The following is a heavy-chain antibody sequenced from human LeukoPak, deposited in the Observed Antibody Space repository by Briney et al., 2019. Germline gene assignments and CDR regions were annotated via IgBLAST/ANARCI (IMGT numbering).Heavy chain of an antibody. CDR2: IYYSGST. CDR1: GGSISSYY. CDR3: ARQNSGSYSFDY. D-gene: IGHD1-26*01. V-gene: IGHV4-59*08. J-gene: IGHJ4*02. Sequence: SETLSLTCTVSGGSISSYYWSWIRQPPGKGLEWIGYIYYSGSTNYNPSLKSRVTISVDTSKNQFSLKLSSVTAADTAVYYCARQNSGSYSFDYWGQGTTVTVSS.